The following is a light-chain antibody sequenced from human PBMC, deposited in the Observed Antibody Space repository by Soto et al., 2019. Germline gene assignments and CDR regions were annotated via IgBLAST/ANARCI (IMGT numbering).Light chain of an antibody. V-gene: IGKV3-15*01. J-gene: IGKJ4*01. CDR1: QSVSSN. Sequence: EIVMTQSPATLSVSPGERATLSCRASQSVSSNLAWSQHKPGQAPTLLIYGASTRATGIPARFRGSGSGTEFTLTISSLQSEDFAVYYCQQYNNWPSLTFGGGTKVDIK. CDR2: GAS. CDR3: QQYNNWPSLT.